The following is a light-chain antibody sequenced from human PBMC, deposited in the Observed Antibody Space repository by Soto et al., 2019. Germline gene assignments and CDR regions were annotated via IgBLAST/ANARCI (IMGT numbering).Light chain of an antibody. Sequence: QSVLTQPPSASGTPGQRVTISCSGSSSNIGSNYVYWYQQLPGTATKLLIYRNNQRPSGVPDRFSGSKSGTSASLAISGLRSEDEADYYCAAWDDSLSGLVFGTGTKLTVL. CDR2: RNN. V-gene: IGLV1-47*01. J-gene: IGLJ1*01. CDR3: AAWDDSLSGLV. CDR1: SSNIGSNY.